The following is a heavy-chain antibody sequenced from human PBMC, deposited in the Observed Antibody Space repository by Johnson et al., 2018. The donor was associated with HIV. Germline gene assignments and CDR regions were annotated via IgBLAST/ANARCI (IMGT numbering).Heavy chain of an antibody. V-gene: IGHV3-13*01. D-gene: IGHD3-16*01. Sequence: VQLVESEGGLVQPGGSLRLSCAASGFTFSSYDMHWVRQATGKGLEWVSAIGTAGDTYYPGSVKGRFTISRDNAKNSLYLQMNSLRAEDTAVYYCARVPVVIGGVRKAFDIWGQGTMVTVSS. CDR2: IGTAGDT. CDR1: GFTFSSYD. J-gene: IGHJ3*02. CDR3: ARVPVVIGGVRKAFDI.